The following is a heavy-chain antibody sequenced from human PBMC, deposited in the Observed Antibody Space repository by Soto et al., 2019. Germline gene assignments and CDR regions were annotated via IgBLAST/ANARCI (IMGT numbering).Heavy chain of an antibody. CDR3: TRAICIGGRCYGGISSAPLGPADI. CDR2: IKSKTYGETT. CDR1: GFTFGDYT. D-gene: IGHD2-15*01. Sequence: EVQLVESGGDLVQPGRSLRLSCTASGFTFGDYTMNWFRQAPGKGLEWVGVIKSKTYGETTEYAAAVKGRFTMSTDDSNSNVSLEMQGMKTGDTAVDYCTRAICIGGRCYGGISSAPLGPADIGGQGTIFTVTS. J-gene: IGHJ3*02. V-gene: IGHV3-49*03.